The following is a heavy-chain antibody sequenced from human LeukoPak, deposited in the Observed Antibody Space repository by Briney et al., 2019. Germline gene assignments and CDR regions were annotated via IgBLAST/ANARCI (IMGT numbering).Heavy chain of an antibody. CDR2: IYYSGRT. J-gene: IGHJ4*02. D-gene: IGHD6-13*01. CDR3: ARQVYSSSWFDY. CDR1: GGSISSSSYY. V-gene: IGHV4-39*01. Sequence: PSETLSLTCTVSGGSISSSSYYWGWIRQPPGKGLEWIGNIYYSGRTYYNPSLKSRVTISVDTSKNQFSLKLSSVTAADTAVYYCARQVYSSSWFDYWGQGTLVTVSS.